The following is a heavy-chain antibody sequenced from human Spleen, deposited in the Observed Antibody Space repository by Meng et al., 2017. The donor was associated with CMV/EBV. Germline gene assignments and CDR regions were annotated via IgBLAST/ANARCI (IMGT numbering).Heavy chain of an antibody. Sequence: ASVKVSCKASGYTFTSYYMHWVRQAPGQGLEWMGIINPSGGSTSYAQKFQGRVTMTRDTSISTAYMELSRLTSDDTAVYYCARVELEWLLYGPFDYWGQGTLVTVSS. CDR3: ARVELEWLLYGPFDY. D-gene: IGHD3-3*01. CDR1: GYTFTSYY. V-gene: IGHV1-46*01. J-gene: IGHJ4*02. CDR2: INPSGGST.